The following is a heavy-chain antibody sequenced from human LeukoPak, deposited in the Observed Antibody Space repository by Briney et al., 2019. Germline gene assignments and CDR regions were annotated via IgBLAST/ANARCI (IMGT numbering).Heavy chain of an antibody. D-gene: IGHD3-3*01. Sequence: PSETLSLTCAVYGGSFSGYYWSWIRQPPGKGLEWIGEINHSGSTNYNPSLKSRVTISVDTSKNQFSLKLSSVTAADTAVYYCARARITIFGVVKAPDCWGQGTLVTASS. V-gene: IGHV4-34*01. CDR3: ARARITIFGVVKAPDC. CDR1: GGSFSGYY. J-gene: IGHJ4*02. CDR2: INHSGST.